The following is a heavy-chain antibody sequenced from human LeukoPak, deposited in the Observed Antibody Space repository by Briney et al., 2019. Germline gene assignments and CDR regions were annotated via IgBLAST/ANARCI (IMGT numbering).Heavy chain of an antibody. V-gene: IGHV3-33*01. CDR3: ARESRSSGWYY. CDR2: IWYDGSNK. J-gene: IGHJ4*02. D-gene: IGHD6-19*01. CDR1: GFTFSSYG. Sequence: PGGSLRLSCAASGFTFSSYGMHWVRQAPGKGLEWVAVIWYDGSNKYYADSVKGRFTISRDNSKNTLYLQMNSLRAEDTAVYYCARESRSSGWYYWGQGTLVTVSS.